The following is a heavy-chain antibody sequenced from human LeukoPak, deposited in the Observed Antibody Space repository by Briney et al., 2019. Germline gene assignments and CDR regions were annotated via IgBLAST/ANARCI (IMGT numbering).Heavy chain of an antibody. J-gene: IGHJ6*03. CDR1: GYTFTGYY. V-gene: IGHV1-2*02. D-gene: IGHD3-16*01. CDR3: ARVLGPPPYYYYYMDV. CDR2: INPNSGGT. Sequence: GASVKVSCKASGYTFTGYYMHWVRQAPGQGLEWMGWINPNSGGTNYAQKFQGRVTMTRDTSISTAYMEPSRLRSDDTAVYYCARVLGPPPYYYYYMDVWGKGTTVTVSS.